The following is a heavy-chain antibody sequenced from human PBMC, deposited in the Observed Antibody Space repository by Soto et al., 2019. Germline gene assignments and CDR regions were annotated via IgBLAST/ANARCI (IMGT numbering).Heavy chain of an antibody. D-gene: IGHD5-12*01. V-gene: IGHV3-30-3*01. CDR1: GFTFSSYA. Sequence: GGSLRLSCAASGFTFSSYAMHWVRQAPGKGLEWVAVISYDGSNKYYADSVKGRFTISRDNSKNTLYLQMNSLRAEDTAVYYCATPMPGVEMATISVSVDYWGQGTLVTVSS. CDR3: ATPMPGVEMATISVSVDY. J-gene: IGHJ4*02. CDR2: ISYDGSNK.